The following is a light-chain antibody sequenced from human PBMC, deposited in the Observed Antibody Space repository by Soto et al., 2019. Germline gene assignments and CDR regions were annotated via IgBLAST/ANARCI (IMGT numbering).Light chain of an antibody. CDR2: RNN. V-gene: IGLV1-47*01. J-gene: IGLJ2*01. Sequence: QSVLTQPPSASGTPGQRVTISCSGSSSNIGSNYVYWYQQLPGTAPKLLIYRNNQRPSGVPDRFSGSKSGTSASLAISGLRSEDEADYYCAAWDDSLSVLFGGGPKLPS. CDR1: SSNIGSNY. CDR3: AAWDDSLSVL.